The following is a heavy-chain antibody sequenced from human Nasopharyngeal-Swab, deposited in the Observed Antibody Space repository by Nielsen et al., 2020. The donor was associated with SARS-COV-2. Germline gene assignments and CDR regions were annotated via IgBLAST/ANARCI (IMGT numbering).Heavy chain of an antibody. D-gene: IGHD6-19*01. CDR1: GFTFSSYS. Sequence: GESLKISCAASGFTFSSYSMNWVRQAPGKGLEWVSSISSSSSYIHYADSVKGRFTSSRDNAKNSLYLQMNSLRAEDTAVYYCAKLSSSGWYGRDWGQGTLVTVSS. CDR3: AKLSSSGWYGRD. CDR2: ISSSSSYI. V-gene: IGHV3-21*04. J-gene: IGHJ4*02.